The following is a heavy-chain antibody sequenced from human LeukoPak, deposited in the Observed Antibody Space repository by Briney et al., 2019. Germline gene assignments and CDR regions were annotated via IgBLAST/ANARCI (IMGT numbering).Heavy chain of an antibody. CDR2: IYYSGST. V-gene: IGHV4-59*08. J-gene: IGHJ4*02. D-gene: IGHD3/OR15-3a*01. CDR1: GGSISSYY. Sequence: PSQTLSLTCTVSGGSISSYYWSWIRQPPGKGLEWIGYIYYSGSTNYNPSLKSRVTISVDTSKNQFSLKLSSVTAADTAVYYCARTGLTSNDYWGQGTLVTVSS. CDR3: ARTGLTSNDY.